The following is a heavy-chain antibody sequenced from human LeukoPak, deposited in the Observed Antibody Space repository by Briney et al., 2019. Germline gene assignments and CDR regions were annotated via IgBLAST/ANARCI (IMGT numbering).Heavy chain of an antibody. CDR2: ISAYNGKT. CDR1: GYTFTSYG. J-gene: IGHJ4*02. D-gene: IGHD2-21*02. CDR3: ARSYSRAYCGGDCYEGY. Sequence: GASVKVSCKASGYTFTSYGISWVRQAPGQGLEWMGWISAYNGKTNYAQKLQGRVTMSTDTSTRTAYIELRSLRCDAPAVYYCARSYSRAYCGGDCYEGYWGQGTLVTVSS. V-gene: IGHV1-18*01.